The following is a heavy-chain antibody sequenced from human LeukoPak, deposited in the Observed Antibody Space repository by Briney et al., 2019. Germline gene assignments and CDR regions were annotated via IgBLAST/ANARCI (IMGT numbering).Heavy chain of an antibody. CDR1: GFTVSSNY. V-gene: IGHV3-66*01. D-gene: IGHD5-24*01. CDR3: ARDPRDGYVN. J-gene: IGHJ4*02. CDR2: IYSGGGT. Sequence: PGGSLRLSCAASGFTVSSNYMSWVRQAPGKGLEWGSVIYSGGGTYYADSVKGKFTISRDNSKNTLYPQMNSLRAEDTAVYYCARDPRDGYVNWGQGTLVTVSS.